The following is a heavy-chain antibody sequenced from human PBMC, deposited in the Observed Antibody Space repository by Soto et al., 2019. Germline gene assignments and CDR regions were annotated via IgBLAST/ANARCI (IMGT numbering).Heavy chain of an antibody. D-gene: IGHD2-2*01. CDR2: ISGSAGSSGP. CDR1: GFTFSTYT. CDR3: AKARCSTANCYVPEY. Sequence: EVQLLESGGGLVQPGGSLRLSCVASGFTFSTYTMSWVRQAPGKGLEWVSVISGSAGSSGPSYADSVQGRFSISRDNARNTLYLQMNRLGGEDTAMYYCAKARCSTANCYVPEYWGQGTRVTVSS. V-gene: IGHV3-23*01. J-gene: IGHJ4*02.